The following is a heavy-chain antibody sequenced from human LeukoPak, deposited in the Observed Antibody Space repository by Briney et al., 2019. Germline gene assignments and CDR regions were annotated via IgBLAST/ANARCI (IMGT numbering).Heavy chain of an antibody. D-gene: IGHD3-22*01. CDR1: GGSFSGYY. J-gene: IGHJ4*02. Sequence: PSETLSLTCAVYGGSFSGYYWSWIRQPPGKGLEWIGEINHSGSTNYNPSLKSRVAIPVDTSKNQFSLKLSSVTAADTAVYYCARGNYYDSSGPPPFFDYWGQGSLVTVSS. V-gene: IGHV4-34*01. CDR2: INHSGST. CDR3: ARGNYYDSSGPPPFFDY.